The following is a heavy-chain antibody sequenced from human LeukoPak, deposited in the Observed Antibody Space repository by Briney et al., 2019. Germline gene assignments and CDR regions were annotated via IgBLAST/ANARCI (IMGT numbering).Heavy chain of an antibody. CDR1: GGSFSGYY. D-gene: IGHD2-2*02. J-gene: IGHJ6*02. CDR2: INHSGST. Sequence: SETLSLTCAVYGGSFSGYYWSWIRQPPGKGLEWIGEINHSGSTNYNPSLKSRVTISVDTSENQFSLKLSSVTAADTAVYYCARIPHRGIYCSSTSCYRDPYYYGMDVWGQGTTVTVSS. CDR3: ARIPHRGIYCSSTSCYRDPYYYGMDV. V-gene: IGHV4-34*01.